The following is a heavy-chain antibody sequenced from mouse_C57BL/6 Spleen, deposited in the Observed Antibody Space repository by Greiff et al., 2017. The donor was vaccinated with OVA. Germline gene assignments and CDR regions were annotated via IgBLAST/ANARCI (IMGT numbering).Heavy chain of an antibody. CDR1: GYTFTDYN. CDR2: INPNNGGT. J-gene: IGHJ3*01. V-gene: IGHV1-18*01. D-gene: IGHD2-1*01. Sequence: VQLKESGPELVKPGASVKIPCKASGYTFTDYNMDWVKQSHGKSLEWIGDINPNNGGTIYNQKFKGKATLTVDKSSSTAYMELRSLTSEDTAVYYCARKRGNYGWFAYWGQGTLVTVSA. CDR3: ARKRGNYGWFAY.